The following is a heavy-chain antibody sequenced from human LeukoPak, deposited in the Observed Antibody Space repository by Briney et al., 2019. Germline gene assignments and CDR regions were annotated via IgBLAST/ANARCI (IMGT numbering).Heavy chain of an antibody. CDR1: GFFFRDYV. CDR3: AREVGSVRSFDN. CDR2: TSFDESTK. Sequence: PWRSLCLSCAASGFFFRDYVMNWVRQAPGKGLEWVAVTSFDESTKHYADSVQGRFTISRDNSKNTLYLQMNSLRAEDTAVYFCAREVGSVRSFDNWGQRTLVTVSS. J-gene: IGHJ4*02. D-gene: IGHD3-16*01. V-gene: IGHV3-30-3*01.